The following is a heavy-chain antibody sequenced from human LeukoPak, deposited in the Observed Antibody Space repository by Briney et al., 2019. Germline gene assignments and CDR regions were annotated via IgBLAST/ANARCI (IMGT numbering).Heavy chain of an antibody. D-gene: IGHD6-13*01. V-gene: IGHV1-69*13. CDR3: ARASNIAAAGTGQSPGGY. Sequence: ASVKVCCKASGGTFSRYAISWVRQAPGQGLEWRGGIIPIFGTANYAQKFQGRVTITADESTSTAYMELISLRSEDTAVYYCARASNIAAAGTGQSPGGYWGQGTLVTVPS. J-gene: IGHJ4*02. CDR1: GGTFSRYA. CDR2: IIPIFGTA.